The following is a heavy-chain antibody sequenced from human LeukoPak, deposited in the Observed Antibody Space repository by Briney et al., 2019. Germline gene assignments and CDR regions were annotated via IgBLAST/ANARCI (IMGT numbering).Heavy chain of an antibody. CDR1: GFIFSSYW. CDR2: IKEDGSAK. V-gene: IGHV3-7*05. J-gene: IGHJ6*02. CDR3: VMDMDV. Sequence: GGSLRLSCAASGFIFSSYWMNWVRPAPGKGLEWVANIKEDGSAKYYVDSVKGRFTISRDNAKNSLYLQMNSLRAEDAAVYYCVMDMDVWGQGTTVTVSS.